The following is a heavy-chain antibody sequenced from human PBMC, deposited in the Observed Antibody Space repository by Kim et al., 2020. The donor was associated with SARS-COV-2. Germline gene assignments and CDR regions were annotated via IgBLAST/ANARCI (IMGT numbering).Heavy chain of an antibody. CDR2: FSYSGTT. J-gene: IGHJ4*02. CDR3: ARQAPRLLWFWALGDFDY. CDR1: GASIKNSDSY. V-gene: IGHV4-39*01. Sequence: SETLSLTCSVSGASIKNSDSYWGWIRQSPGKGLEWIGSFSYSGTTYYNPSLKSRVTISVDTSNNHLSLTMRSATAADTALYYCARQAPRLLWFWALGDFDYWGQGTLVAVSS. D-gene: IGHD3-10*01.